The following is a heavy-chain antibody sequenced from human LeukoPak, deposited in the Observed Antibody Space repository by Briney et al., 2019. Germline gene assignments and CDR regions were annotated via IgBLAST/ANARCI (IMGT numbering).Heavy chain of an antibody. J-gene: IGHJ4*02. D-gene: IGHD3-22*01. CDR3: ARGYYESSGCFDY. CDR1: GFTFSSSG. V-gene: IGHV3-33*03. CDR2: IWYDGSKK. Sequence: GGSLRLSCAASGFTFSSSGMHRVRQAPGKGLEWVAVIWYDGSKKYYVDSVKGRFTISRDNSKNTLYLQMNSLRAEDTAVYYCARGYYESSGCFDYWGQGTLVTVSS.